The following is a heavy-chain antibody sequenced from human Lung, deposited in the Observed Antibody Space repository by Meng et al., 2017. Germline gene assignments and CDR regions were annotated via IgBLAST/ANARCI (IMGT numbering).Heavy chain of an antibody. Sequence: QVQLQESGPGLVKPSQTLSLSCTVSGASISSSNHYWSWIRQPPGKGLEWSGHIYNSGSTYYNPSLKSRLTISVDTSKNQFSLKLSSVTAADTAVYYCARGQKGYFDLWGRGTLVTVSS. CDR2: IYNSGST. CDR1: GASISSSNHY. J-gene: IGHJ2*01. CDR3: ARGQKGYFDL. V-gene: IGHV4-30-4*01.